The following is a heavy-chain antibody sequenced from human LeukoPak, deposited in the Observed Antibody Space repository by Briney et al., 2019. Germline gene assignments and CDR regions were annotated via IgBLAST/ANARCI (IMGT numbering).Heavy chain of an antibody. CDR1: GYTFTSYY. J-gene: IGHJ3*02. CDR2: INPSGGST. D-gene: IGHD6-13*01. V-gene: IGHV1-46*01. CDR3: ASNPSRADAFDI. Sequence: ASVKVSCKASGYTFTSYYMHWVRQAPGQGLEWMGIINPSGGSTSYAQKFQGRVTMTRDMSTSTVYMELSSLRSEDTAVYYCASNPSRADAFDIWGQGTMVTVSS.